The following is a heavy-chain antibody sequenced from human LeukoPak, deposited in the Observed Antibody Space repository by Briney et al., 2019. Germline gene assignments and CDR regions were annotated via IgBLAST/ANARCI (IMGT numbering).Heavy chain of an antibody. D-gene: IGHD2-15*01. V-gene: IGHV1-2*02. J-gene: IGHJ4*02. Sequence: GASVKVSCKASGYTFTGYYMHWLRQAPGQGLEWMGWINPKSGGTNYAQKFQGRVTMTRDTSFSTAYMELSRLRSDDTAVYYCARLSCSAGSCYYVFDYWGQGTLVTVSS. CDR2: INPKSGGT. CDR3: ARLSCSAGSCYYVFDY. CDR1: GYTFTGYY.